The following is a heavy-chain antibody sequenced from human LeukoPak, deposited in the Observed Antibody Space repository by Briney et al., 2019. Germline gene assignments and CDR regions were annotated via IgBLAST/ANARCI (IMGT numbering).Heavy chain of an antibody. Sequence: GGSLRLSCEASGFTFSSYAMSWVRQAPGKGLEWVSAISGSGGGTNYADSVKGRFTISRDNSKGTLYLQMNSLRAEDTAVYYCARSRDMGYYDSSGYVFDYWGQGTLVTVSS. V-gene: IGHV3-23*01. CDR1: GFTFSSYA. CDR2: ISGSGGGT. J-gene: IGHJ4*02. D-gene: IGHD3-22*01. CDR3: ARSRDMGYYDSSGYVFDY.